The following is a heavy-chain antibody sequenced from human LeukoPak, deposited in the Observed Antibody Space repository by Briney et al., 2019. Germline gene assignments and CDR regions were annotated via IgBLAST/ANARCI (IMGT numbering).Heavy chain of an antibody. J-gene: IGHJ6*02. Sequence: ASVKVSCKASGGTFSSYAISWVRQAPGQGLEWMGRIIPILGIANYAQKFQGRVTITADKSTSTAYMELSSLRSEDTAVYYCARDLYRREQWLVYYYYGMDVWGQGTTVTVSS. CDR2: IIPILGIA. CDR3: ARDLYRREQWLVYYYYGMDV. CDR1: GGTFSSYA. V-gene: IGHV1-69*04. D-gene: IGHD6-19*01.